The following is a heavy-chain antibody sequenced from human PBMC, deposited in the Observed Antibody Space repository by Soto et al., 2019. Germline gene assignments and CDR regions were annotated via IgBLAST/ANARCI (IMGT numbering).Heavy chain of an antibody. CDR3: ARDLLWFGELGSYYHRMDV. V-gene: IGHV1-18*04. CDR2: ISAYNGNT. Sequence: ASVKVSCKASGYTFTSHRISWVRQAPGQPLEWMGWISAYNGNTNYAQKLQGRVTMTTDTSTSTAYMELRSLRSDDTAVYYCARDLLWFGELGSYYHRMDVWGQGSTLTASS. CDR1: GYTFTSHR. D-gene: IGHD3-10*01. J-gene: IGHJ6*02.